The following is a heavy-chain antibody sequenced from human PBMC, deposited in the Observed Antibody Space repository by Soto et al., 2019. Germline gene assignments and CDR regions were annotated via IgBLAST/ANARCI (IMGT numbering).Heavy chain of an antibody. CDR2: INPSGGST. Sequence: QVQLVQSGAEVKKPGASVKVSCKASGYTFTSYYMHWVRQAPGQGLEWMGIINPSGGSTSYAQKCQGRVTMTRDTATSTGDMELSSLRSEDTAVYYGARDIPGTTGGNWFDPGGQGTLVTDSS. V-gene: IGHV1-46*01. D-gene: IGHD1-7*01. CDR3: ARDIPGTTGGNWFDP. CDR1: GYTFTSYY. J-gene: IGHJ5*02.